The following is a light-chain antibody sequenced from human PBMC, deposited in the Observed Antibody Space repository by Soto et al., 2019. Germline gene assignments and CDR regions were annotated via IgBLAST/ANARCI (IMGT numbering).Light chain of an antibody. Sequence: EIVLTQSPGTLSLSPGERATVSCRASQSVSSYLAWYQQKPGQAPRLLIYDASNRATGIPARFSGSGSGTDFTLSISSLEPEDFAVYYCQHRSSWPITFGQGARLEIK. V-gene: IGKV3-11*01. CDR1: QSVSSY. J-gene: IGKJ5*01. CDR2: DAS. CDR3: QHRSSWPIT.